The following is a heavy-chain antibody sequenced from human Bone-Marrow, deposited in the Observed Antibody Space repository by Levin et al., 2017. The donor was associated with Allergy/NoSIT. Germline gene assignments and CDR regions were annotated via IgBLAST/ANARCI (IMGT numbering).Heavy chain of an antibody. Sequence: SCAGSGFTFSRYWMSWVRQAPGKGLEWVANIKKDGSEQKYVDSVKGRFTISRDNAKNSVYLQMNSLRAEDTAAYYCARDESIAQGEWYFDLWGRGTLVIVSS. CDR1: GFTFSRYW. J-gene: IGHJ2*01. D-gene: IGHD2-21*01. V-gene: IGHV3-7*01. CDR3: ARDESIAQGEWYFDL. CDR2: IKKDGSEQ.